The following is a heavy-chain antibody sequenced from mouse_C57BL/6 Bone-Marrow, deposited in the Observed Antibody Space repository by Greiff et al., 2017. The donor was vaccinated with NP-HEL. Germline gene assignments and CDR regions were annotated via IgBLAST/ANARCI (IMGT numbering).Heavy chain of an antibody. CDR1: GYTFTSYW. D-gene: IGHD2-1*01. Sequence: EVKLVESGTVLARPGASVKMSCKTSGYTFTSYWMHWVKQRPGQGLEWIGAIYPGNSDTSYNQKFKGKAKLTAVTSASTAYMELSSLTNEDSAVYYCTRGYYGNRWYFDVWGTGTTVTVSS. CDR3: TRGYYGNRWYFDV. CDR2: IYPGNSDT. J-gene: IGHJ1*03. V-gene: IGHV1-5*01.